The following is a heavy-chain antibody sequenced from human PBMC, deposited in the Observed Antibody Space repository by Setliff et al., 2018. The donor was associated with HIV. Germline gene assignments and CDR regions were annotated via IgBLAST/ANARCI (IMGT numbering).Heavy chain of an antibody. CDR3: TRVRLLYSDGSPVWFDP. CDR1: GGSISSSSYY. CDR2: FYLTEST. D-gene: IGHD2-15*01. Sequence: KASETLSLTCTVSGGSISSSSYYWVWIRQPPGKGLDWIGSFYLTESTNYNPTLKSRVTISGDTSRNQFSLKLSSVTAADTAIYYCTRVRLLYSDGSPVWFDPWGQGTLVTVSS. V-gene: IGHV4-39*07. J-gene: IGHJ5*02.